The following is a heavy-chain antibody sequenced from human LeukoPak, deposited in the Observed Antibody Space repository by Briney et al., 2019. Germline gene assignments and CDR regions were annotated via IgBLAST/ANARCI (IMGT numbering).Heavy chain of an antibody. D-gene: IGHD2-2*01. CDR3: ARVGKGVVPAARGPFDY. CDR2: INHSGST. V-gene: IGHV4-34*01. J-gene: IGHJ4*02. CDR1: GGSFSGYY. Sequence: SETLSLTCAVYGGSFSGYYWSWIRQPPGKGLEWIGEINHSGSTNYNPSLKSRVTISVDTSKDQFSLKLSSVTAADTAVYYCARVGKGVVPAARGPFDYWGQGTLVTVS.